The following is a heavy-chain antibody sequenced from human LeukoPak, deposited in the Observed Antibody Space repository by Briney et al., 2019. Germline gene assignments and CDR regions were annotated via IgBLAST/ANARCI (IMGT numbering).Heavy chain of an antibody. V-gene: IGHV3-23*01. CDR1: GFTFSSSA. D-gene: IGHD4-11*01. CDR2: ISGSGVST. Sequence: GGSLRLSCGASGFTFSSSAMSWVRQAPGKGLEWVSSISGSGVSTYYADSVKGRFTISRDNSKNTLYVQMNSLRAEDTAVYYCAKDGGTVTSYYYDSWGLGTLVTVSS. CDR3: AKDGGTVTSYYYDS. J-gene: IGHJ4*01.